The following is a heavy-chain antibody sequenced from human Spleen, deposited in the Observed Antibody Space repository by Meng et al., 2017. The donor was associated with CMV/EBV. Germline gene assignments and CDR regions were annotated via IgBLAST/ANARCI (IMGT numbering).Heavy chain of an antibody. D-gene: IGHD2-2*01. CDR2: VIPILNIT. V-gene: IGHV1-69*10. CDR1: GYTFTSYD. Sequence: SVKVSCKASGYTFTSYDINWVRQAPGQGLEWMGWVIPILNITAYAETFQGRLTIIADKFTTTAYMELRSLRSDDTAVYYCVRGCSSTSCEDYWGQGTLVTVSS. CDR3: VRGCSSTSCEDY. J-gene: IGHJ4*02.